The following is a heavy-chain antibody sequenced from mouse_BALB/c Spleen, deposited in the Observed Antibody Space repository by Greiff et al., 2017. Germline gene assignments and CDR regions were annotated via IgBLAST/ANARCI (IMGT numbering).Heavy chain of an antibody. J-gene: IGHJ3*01. CDR3: ARASIYYDYDDGFAY. CDR2: INSNGGST. V-gene: IGHV5-6-3*01. D-gene: IGHD2-4*01. CDR1: GFTFSSYG. Sequence: DVMLVESGGGLVQPGGSLKLSCAASGFTFSSYGMSWVRQTPDKRLELVATINSNGGSTYYPDSVKGRFTISRDNAKNTLYLQMSSLKSEDTAMYYCARASIYYDYDDGFAYWGQGTLVTVSA.